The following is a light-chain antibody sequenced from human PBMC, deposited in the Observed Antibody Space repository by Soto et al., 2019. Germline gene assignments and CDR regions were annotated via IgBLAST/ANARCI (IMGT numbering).Light chain of an antibody. Sequence: DIVLTQSPSTLSASVGDRVTITCRASQSVSTRLAWYQQRPGKAPKLLIFQAYNLKSGVPSRFSGSGSGTEFTLAISSLQPDDFATYFCQQYNVYSWTFGQGTRVEIK. J-gene: IGKJ1*01. CDR2: QAY. CDR1: QSVSTR. V-gene: IGKV1-5*03. CDR3: QQYNVYSWT.